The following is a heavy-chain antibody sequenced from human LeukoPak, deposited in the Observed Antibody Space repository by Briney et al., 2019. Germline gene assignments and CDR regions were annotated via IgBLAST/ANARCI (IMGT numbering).Heavy chain of an antibody. CDR2: INHSGST. J-gene: IGHJ4*02. Sequence: SETLSLTCAVYGGSFSGYNWSWIRQPPGKGLEWIGEINHSGSTNYNPSLKSRVTISVDTSKNQFSLKLSSVTAADTAVYYCARFSSIAAAFDYWGQGTLVTVSS. V-gene: IGHV4-34*01. CDR3: ARFSSIAAAFDY. CDR1: GGSFSGYN. D-gene: IGHD6-13*01.